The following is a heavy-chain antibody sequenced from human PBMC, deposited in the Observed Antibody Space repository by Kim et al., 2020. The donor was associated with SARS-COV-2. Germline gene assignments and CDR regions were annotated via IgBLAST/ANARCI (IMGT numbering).Heavy chain of an antibody. D-gene: IGHD3-22*01. J-gene: IGHJ3*02. CDR3: ARDTPGQKGYDI. Sequence: DYAESVKSRITINADTSKNQFSLQLNSVSPEDTAVYYCARDTPGQKGYDIWGQGTMVTVSS. V-gene: IGHV6-1*01.